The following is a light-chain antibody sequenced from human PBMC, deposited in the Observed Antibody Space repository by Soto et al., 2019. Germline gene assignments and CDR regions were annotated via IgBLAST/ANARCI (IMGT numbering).Light chain of an antibody. V-gene: IGKV1-39*01. CDR3: QQSYIAPRA. CDR2: GAS. CDR1: QGISTY. Sequence: DIQMTQSPSSLSASVGDRVTITCRASQGISTYLNWYQHKPGKAPKVVIYGASNLERGVPSRFSGSGYGTDFTLTISSLQPEDFATYYCQQSYIAPRAFGQGTRLEIK. J-gene: IGKJ5*01.